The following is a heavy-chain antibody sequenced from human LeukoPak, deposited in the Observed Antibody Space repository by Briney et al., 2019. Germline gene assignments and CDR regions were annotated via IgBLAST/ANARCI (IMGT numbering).Heavy chain of an antibody. J-gene: IGHJ4*02. Sequence: PGGSLRLSCAASGFTFSSSWMNWVRQAPGKGLVWVANIKQDGSETYYVDSVKGRFTISRDNARISLYLQMSSLRVEDTAVYYCARGGLDGWIHLWPSSHFDYWGQGTLVTVSS. D-gene: IGHD5-18*01. CDR3: ARGGLDGWIHLWPSSHFDY. CDR1: GFTFSSSW. CDR2: IKQDGSET. V-gene: IGHV3-7*01.